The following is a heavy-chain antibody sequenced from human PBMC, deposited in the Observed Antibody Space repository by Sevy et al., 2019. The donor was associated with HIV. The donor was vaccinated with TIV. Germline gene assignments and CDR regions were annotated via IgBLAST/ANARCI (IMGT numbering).Heavy chain of an antibody. CDR3: AKDRRYGDIGLFDY. CDR1: GFTFSSYA. CDR2: ISGSGDTT. D-gene: IGHD4-17*01. Sequence: GESLKISCVVSGFTFSSYALSWVRQAPGKGLEWVSVISGSGDTTYYADSVKGRFTISRDNSKNTGYLQINSLRAEDTAVYYCAKDRRYGDIGLFDYWGQGTLVTVSS. J-gene: IGHJ4*02. V-gene: IGHV3-23*01.